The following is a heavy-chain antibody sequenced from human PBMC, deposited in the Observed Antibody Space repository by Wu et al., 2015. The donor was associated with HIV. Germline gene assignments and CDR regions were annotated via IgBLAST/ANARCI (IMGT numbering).Heavy chain of an antibody. CDR2: ISDYERNI. CDR3: ARGRYSSNTGFFDF. D-gene: IGHD3-9*01. J-gene: IGHJ4*02. CDR1: GYNFNGFG. V-gene: IGHV1-18*01. Sequence: QVQLMQSGAEVKKPGASVKVSCKASGYNFNGFGIIWVRQAPGQGLEWMGWISDYERNIHYGQKFRGRLTLTADTVTSTAFMDLRNLRSDDTAIYFCARGRYSSNTGFFDFWGQGTLVTVSS.